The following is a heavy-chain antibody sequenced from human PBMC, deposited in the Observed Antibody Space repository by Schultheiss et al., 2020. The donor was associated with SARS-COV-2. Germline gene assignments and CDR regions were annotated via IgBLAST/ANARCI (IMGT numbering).Heavy chain of an antibody. V-gene: IGHV4-59*10. CDR1: GGSFSSYY. D-gene: IGHD2-2*01. J-gene: IGHJ4*02. CDR2: IYTSGST. Sequence: GSLRLSCAVYGGSFSSYYWSWIRQPAGKGLEWIGRIYTSGSTNYNPSLKSRVTMSVDTSKNQFSLKLSSVTAADTAVYYCARGRLLGYCSSTSCYFYWGQGTLVTVSS. CDR3: ARGRLLGYCSSTSCYFY.